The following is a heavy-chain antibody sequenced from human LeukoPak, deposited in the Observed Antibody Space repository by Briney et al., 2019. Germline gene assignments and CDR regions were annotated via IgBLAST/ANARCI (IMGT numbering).Heavy chain of an antibody. CDR3: ARDATTEPGTVYMDV. V-gene: IGHV3-48*04. CDR2: ISTSGSII. D-gene: IGHD6-13*01. CDR1: GITFSTQG. Sequence: GGSLRLSCAASGITFSTQGMNWVRQAPGKGLEWILHISTSGSIIHYADSVKGRFTISRDNAKNSLYLQMNSLRAEDTALYFCARDATTEPGTVYMDVWGKGTTVTISS. J-gene: IGHJ6*03.